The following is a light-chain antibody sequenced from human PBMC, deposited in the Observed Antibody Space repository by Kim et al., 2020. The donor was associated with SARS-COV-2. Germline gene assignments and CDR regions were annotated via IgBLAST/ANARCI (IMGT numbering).Light chain of an antibody. CDR1: SSDVGGFNY. CDR2: DVS. V-gene: IGLV2-14*03. J-gene: IGLJ3*02. CDR3: SSYTSSISWV. Sequence: QSALTQPASVSGSPGQSITMSCTGTSSDVGGFNYVSWYQQHPGKAPKLMIYDVSTRPSGVSDRFSGSKSGNTASLTISGLQAEDEAVYCCSSYTSSISWVFGGGTKLAVL.